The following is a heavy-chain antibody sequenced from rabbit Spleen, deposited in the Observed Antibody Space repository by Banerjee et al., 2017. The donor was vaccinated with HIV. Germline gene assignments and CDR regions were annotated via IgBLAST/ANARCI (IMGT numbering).Heavy chain of an antibody. Sequence: QSLEESGGDLVKPGASLTLTCTASGVSFSGNSYMCWVRLAPGKGLEWIACIDTNDGDTDYANWPKGRFTISKSSSTTVTLQMTSLTAADTATYFCARDLDGVIGWNFGWWGPGPWSPS. CDR3: ARDLDGVIGWNFGW. D-gene: IGHD1-1*01. CDR2: IDTNDGDT. CDR1: GVSFSGNSY. J-gene: IGHJ4*01. V-gene: IGHV1S40*01.